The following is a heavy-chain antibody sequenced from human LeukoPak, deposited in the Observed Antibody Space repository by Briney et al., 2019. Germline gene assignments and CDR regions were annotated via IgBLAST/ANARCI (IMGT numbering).Heavy chain of an antibody. CDR1: GFTVSSNY. J-gene: IGHJ3*02. Sequence: GGSLRLSCAASGFTVSSNYMSWVRQAPGKGLEWVSVIYSGGSTYYADSVKGRFTISRDNSKNTLYLQMNSLRAEDTAVYYCARDAGYSYGRDAFDIWGQGTMVTVSS. CDR3: ARDAGYSYGRDAFDI. CDR2: IYSGGST. D-gene: IGHD5-18*01. V-gene: IGHV3-53*01.